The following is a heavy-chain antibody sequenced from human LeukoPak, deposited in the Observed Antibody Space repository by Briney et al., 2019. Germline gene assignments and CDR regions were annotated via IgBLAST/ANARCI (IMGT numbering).Heavy chain of an antibody. V-gene: IGHV1-69*13. J-gene: IGHJ6*02. D-gene: IGHD2-2*03. CDR3: ARGSLGIVVVPAAIEDYYYGMDV. CDR2: IIPIFGTA. Sequence: SVNVSCKASGGTFRSYAIRWVRQAPGQGLEWMGGIIPIFGTANYAQKFQGRVTITADESTSTAYMELSSLRSEDTAVYYCARGSLGIVVVPAAIEDYYYGMDVWGQGTTVTVSS. CDR1: GGTFRSYA.